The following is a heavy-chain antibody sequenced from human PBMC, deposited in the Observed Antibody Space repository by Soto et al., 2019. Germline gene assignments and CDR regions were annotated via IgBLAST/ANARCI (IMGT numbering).Heavy chain of an antibody. CDR1: GFTFSGYA. D-gene: IGHD5-18*01. Sequence: PGGSLRLSCAASGFTFSGYAMSWVRQAPGKGLERVSAISGSGGSTYYADSVKCGCTISIDNSKNSLFLLINSLRAEDTAVYYCGTAMAVYYYYGMDVWGQVFTVTVSS. V-gene: IGHV3-23*01. CDR3: GTAMAVYYYYGMDV. CDR2: ISGSGGST. J-gene: IGHJ6*02.